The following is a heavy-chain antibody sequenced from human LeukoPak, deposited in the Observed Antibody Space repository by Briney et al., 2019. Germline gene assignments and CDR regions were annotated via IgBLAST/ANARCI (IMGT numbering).Heavy chain of an antibody. CDR3: ARGSGSGGRDWFDP. V-gene: IGHV1-8*01. Sequence: ASVKVSCKASGYTFTSHDINWMRQATGQGLEWMGWMNSNTGNTSYAQKFQGRVTMTRDTSISTAYMELRSLTSDDTAVYYCARGSGSGGRDWFDPWGQGTLVTVSS. CDR1: GYTFTSHD. D-gene: IGHD1-26*01. J-gene: IGHJ5*02. CDR2: MNSNTGNT.